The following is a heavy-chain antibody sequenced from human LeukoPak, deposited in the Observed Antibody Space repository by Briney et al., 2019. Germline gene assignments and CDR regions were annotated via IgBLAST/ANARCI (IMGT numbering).Heavy chain of an antibody. J-gene: IGHJ6*02. CDR3: ARDQDGGYSGYDYPYYGMDV. V-gene: IGHV3-48*02. CDR1: GFTVSSNY. CDR2: ISSSSSTI. D-gene: IGHD5-12*01. Sequence: GGSLRLSCAASGFTVSSNYMSWVRQAPGKGLEWVSYISSSSSTIYYADSVKGRFTISRDNAKNSLYLQMNSLRDEDTAVYYCARDQDGGYSGYDYPYYGMDVWGQGTTVTVSS.